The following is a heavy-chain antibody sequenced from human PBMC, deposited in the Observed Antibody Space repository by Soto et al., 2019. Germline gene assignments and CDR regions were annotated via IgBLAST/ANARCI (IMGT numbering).Heavy chain of an antibody. CDR2: IYYSGST. D-gene: IGHD2-15*01. J-gene: IGHJ3*02. CDR3: ARAEEGYCSGGSCSNYAFDI. V-gene: IGHV4-31*03. CDR1: GCSISSGGYY. Sequence: SETLSLTCTFSGCSISSGGYYWSWIRQHPGKGLEWIGYIYYSGSTYYNPSLKSRVTISVDTSKNQFSLKLSSVTAADTAVYYCARAEEGYCSGGSCSNYAFDIWGQGTMVTVSS.